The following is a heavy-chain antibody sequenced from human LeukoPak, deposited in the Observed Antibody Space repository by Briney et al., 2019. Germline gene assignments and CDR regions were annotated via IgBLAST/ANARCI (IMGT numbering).Heavy chain of an antibody. CDR3: ASRPLDIVVVVAATTGTFDY. D-gene: IGHD2-15*01. Sequence: PSETLSLTCAVYGWSFSGYYWSWIRQPAGKGLEWFGRIYTSGSTNYTPSLKCRVTIYVDTSKNQFSLKLSSVTAADTAVYYCASRPLDIVVVVAATTGTFDYWGQGTLVTVSS. J-gene: IGHJ4*02. V-gene: IGHV4-59*10. CDR1: GWSFSGYY. CDR2: IYTSGST.